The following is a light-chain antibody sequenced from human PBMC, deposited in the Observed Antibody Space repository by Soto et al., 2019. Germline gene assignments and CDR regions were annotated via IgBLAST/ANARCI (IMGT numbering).Light chain of an antibody. Sequence: EIVLTQSPDTLSLSPGETATLSCRASQSVSSYLAWYQQKPGQAPRLLIYDASNRATGIPARFSGSGSGTDFTLIISRLEPEDFAVYYCQQYGSSRTFGQGTKVDI. CDR1: QSVSSY. CDR2: DAS. J-gene: IGKJ1*01. V-gene: IGKV3-20*01. CDR3: QQYGSSRT.